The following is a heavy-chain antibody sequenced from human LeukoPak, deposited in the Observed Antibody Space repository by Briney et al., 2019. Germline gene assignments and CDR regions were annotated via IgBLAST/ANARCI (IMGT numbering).Heavy chain of an antibody. Sequence: GGSLRLSCAASGFTVSSNYMSWVPQAPGKGLEWVSVFYSGGSTYYADSVKGRFTISRENSKNTLYLQMNSLRAEDTAVYYCARDAVAGFDYWGQGTLVTVSS. CDR3: ARDAVAGFDY. CDR2: FYSGGST. D-gene: IGHD6-19*01. V-gene: IGHV3-53*01. J-gene: IGHJ4*02. CDR1: GFTVSSNY.